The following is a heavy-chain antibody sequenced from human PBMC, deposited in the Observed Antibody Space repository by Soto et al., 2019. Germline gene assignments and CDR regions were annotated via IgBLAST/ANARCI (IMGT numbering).Heavy chain of an antibody. V-gene: IGHV2-5*02. CDR3: VHSAAVPYGSSFDY. D-gene: IGHD3-10*01. CDR1: GFSLSTSGVG. J-gene: IGHJ4*02. CDR2: IYWDDDK. Sequence: QITLKESGPTLVKPTQTLTLTCTFSGFSLSTSGVGVGWIRQPPGKALEWLALIYWDDDKRYSPSVKSRLTITKDTSKNQVVLTMTNMDPVDTATYYCVHSAAVPYGSSFDYWGQGTLVTVSS.